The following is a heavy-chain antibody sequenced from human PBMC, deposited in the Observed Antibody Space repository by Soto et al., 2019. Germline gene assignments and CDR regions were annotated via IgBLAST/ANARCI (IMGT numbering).Heavy chain of an antibody. CDR3: ASEVEYWLDL. J-gene: IGHJ5*02. V-gene: IGHV3-11*01. CDR2: ISSTDSRRGSTE. CDR1: GFSCSDYD. Sequence: PWGTLRLSCAASGFSCSDYDMTWIRQGQGKGLERVSYISSTDSRRGSTEHYADSVKGRFTISRDNAKNSQYLQMNSLRAEDTAVYYCASEVEYWLDLWGQGTLVTVSS.